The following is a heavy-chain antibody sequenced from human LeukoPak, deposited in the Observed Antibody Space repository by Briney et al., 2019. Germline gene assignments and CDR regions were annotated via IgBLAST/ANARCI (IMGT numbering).Heavy chain of an antibody. D-gene: IGHD3-16*01. J-gene: IGHJ4*02. Sequence: GGSLRLSCAAPGFTFSSYGMHWVRQAPGKGLEWVAVISYDGSNKYYADSVKGRFTISRDNSKNTLYLQMNSLRAEDTAVYYCAKDLGNGGNFDYWGQGTLVTVSS. V-gene: IGHV3-30*18. CDR3: AKDLGNGGNFDY. CDR1: GFTFSSYG. CDR2: ISYDGSNK.